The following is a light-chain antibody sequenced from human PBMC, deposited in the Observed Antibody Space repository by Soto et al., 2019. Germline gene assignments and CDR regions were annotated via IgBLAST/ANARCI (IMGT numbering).Light chain of an antibody. Sequence: EIVLTQSPATLSLSPGERATLSCRASQSVSSYLAWYQQKPGQAPRLLIYDASNRATGIPARFSGSGSGTDFTLTISSLEPEDFAVYYCQQRSTWPPSPFGQGTRLESK. CDR1: QSVSSY. CDR2: DAS. CDR3: QQRSTWPPSP. V-gene: IGKV3-11*01. J-gene: IGKJ5*01.